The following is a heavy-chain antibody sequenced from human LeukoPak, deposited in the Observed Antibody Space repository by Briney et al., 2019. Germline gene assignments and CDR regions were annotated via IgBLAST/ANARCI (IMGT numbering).Heavy chain of an antibody. Sequence: GGSLRLSCAASGLTVSGNYMSWVRKAPGKGLEWVSIIYSDGFTYYADSVKGRLTISRDSSKNTLYLQMDSLRADDTAVYYCARNIHDYVLIHYYYYMDVWGKGTTVTVSS. CDR3: ARNIHDYVLIHYYYYMDV. V-gene: IGHV3-53*01. D-gene: IGHD4-17*01. J-gene: IGHJ6*03. CDR2: IYSDGFT. CDR1: GLTVSGNY.